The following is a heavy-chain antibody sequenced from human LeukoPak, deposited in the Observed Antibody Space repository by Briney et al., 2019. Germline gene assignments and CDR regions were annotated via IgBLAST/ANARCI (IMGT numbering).Heavy chain of an antibody. J-gene: IGHJ4*02. Sequence: SETLSFTCTVSGGSISSDSSYWSWIRQPAGKGLEWIGRISTSGSTNYNPSLKSRLTISVDASKNQFSLKLSSVTAADTAVYYCAREGVYQLSKHCFDYWAREPWSPSPQ. CDR1: GGSISSDSSY. CDR3: AREGVYQLSKHCFDY. CDR2: ISTSGST. D-gene: IGHD2-2*01. V-gene: IGHV4-61*02.